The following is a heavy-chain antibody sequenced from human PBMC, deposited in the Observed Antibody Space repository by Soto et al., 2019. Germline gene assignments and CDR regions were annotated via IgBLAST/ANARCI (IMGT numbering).Heavy chain of an antibody. Sequence: GGSLRLSCAASGFPFSSYAMSWVRQDPGKGLEWVSAISGSGGSTYYADSVKGRFTISRDNSKNTLYLQMNSLRAEDTAVYYCAKRLAAAGTGAFDIWGQGTMVTVSS. D-gene: IGHD6-13*01. V-gene: IGHV3-23*01. CDR2: ISGSGGST. CDR3: AKRLAAAGTGAFDI. CDR1: GFPFSSYA. J-gene: IGHJ3*02.